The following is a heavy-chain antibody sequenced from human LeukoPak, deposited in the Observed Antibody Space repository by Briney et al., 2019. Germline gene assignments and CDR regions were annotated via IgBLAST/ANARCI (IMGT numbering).Heavy chain of an antibody. V-gene: IGHV4-59*12. CDR2: IYYSGST. CDR1: GGSISSYY. CDR3: ARFMVSGGWYSGGY. Sequence: SETLSLTCTVSGGSISSYYWSWIRQPPGKGLEWIGYIYYSGSTNYNPSLKSRVTISVDKSKNQFSLKLSSATAADTAVYYCARFMVSGGWYSGGYWGQGTLVTVSS. D-gene: IGHD6-19*01. J-gene: IGHJ4*02.